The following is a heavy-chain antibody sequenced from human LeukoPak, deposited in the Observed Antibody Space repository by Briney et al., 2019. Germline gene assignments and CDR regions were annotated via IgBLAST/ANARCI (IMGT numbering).Heavy chain of an antibody. CDR1: GFSFSTYV. V-gene: IGHV3-64*01. Sequence: GGSLRLSCAASGFSFSTYVMHWVRQAPGKGLEYVSSISSNGVNTYYANSVKGRFTISRDNAKNTLHLQMGSLRVEDMAVYYCARDGQYNWNYDYWGQGTLVTVSS. CDR2: ISSNGVNT. J-gene: IGHJ4*02. D-gene: IGHD1-7*01. CDR3: ARDGQYNWNYDY.